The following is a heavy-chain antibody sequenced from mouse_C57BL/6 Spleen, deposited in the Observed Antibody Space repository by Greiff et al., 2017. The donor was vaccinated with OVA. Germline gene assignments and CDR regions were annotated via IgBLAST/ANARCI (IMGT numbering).Heavy chain of an antibody. D-gene: IGHD1-1*01. CDR3: ARALTTVVADDYFDY. CDR1: GFTFSSYA. J-gene: IGHJ2*01. Sequence: EVQVVESGGGLVKPGGSLKLSCAASGFTFSSYAMSWVRQTPEKRLEWVATISDGGSYTYYPDNVKGRFTISRDNAKNNLYLQMSHLKSEDTAMYYCARALTTVVADDYFDYWGQGTTLTVSS. CDR2: ISDGGSYT. V-gene: IGHV5-4*01.